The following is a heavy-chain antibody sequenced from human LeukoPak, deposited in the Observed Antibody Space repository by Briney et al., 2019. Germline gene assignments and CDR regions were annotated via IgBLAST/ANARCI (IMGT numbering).Heavy chain of an antibody. V-gene: IGHV1-46*01. CDR2: INPSGGST. Sequence: GASVKVSCKASGYTFTSYYMHWVRQAPGQGLEWMGIINPSGGSTSYAQMFQGRVTMTRDTSTSTVYMELSSLRSEDTAVYYYAGAASIAAAGNDAFDIWGQGTMVTVSS. CDR3: AGAASIAAAGNDAFDI. J-gene: IGHJ3*02. CDR1: GYTFTSYY. D-gene: IGHD6-13*01.